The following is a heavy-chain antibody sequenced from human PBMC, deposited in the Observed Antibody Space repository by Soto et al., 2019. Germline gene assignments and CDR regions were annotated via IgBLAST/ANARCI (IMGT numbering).Heavy chain of an antibody. Sequence: GSLRLSCAASGFTFSSYSMNWVRQAPGKGLEWVSYISSSSSTIYYADPVKGRFTISRDNAKNSLYLQMNSLRDEDTAVYYCASLRVEMATIGYGMDVWGQGTTVTVSS. V-gene: IGHV3-48*02. D-gene: IGHD5-12*01. J-gene: IGHJ6*02. CDR3: ASLRVEMATIGYGMDV. CDR2: ISSSSSTI. CDR1: GFTFSSYS.